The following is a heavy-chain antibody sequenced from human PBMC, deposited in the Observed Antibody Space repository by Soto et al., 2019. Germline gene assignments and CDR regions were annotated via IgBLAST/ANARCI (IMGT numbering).Heavy chain of an antibody. CDR1: GASISSGGYY. J-gene: IGHJ5*02. D-gene: IGHD6-6*01. Sequence: TLSLTCTVAGASISSGGYYWSWIRQHRGKGLEWIGYIYYSGSTYYNPSLKSRVTISGDTSKNQFSLKLSSVTAADTAVYYCARGDSSSSGNWFDHWGQGNLVTVSS. CDR2: IYYSGST. V-gene: IGHV4-31*03. CDR3: ARGDSSSSGNWFDH.